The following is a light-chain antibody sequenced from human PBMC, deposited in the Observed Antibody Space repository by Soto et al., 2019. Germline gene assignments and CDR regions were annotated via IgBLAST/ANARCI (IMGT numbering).Light chain of an antibody. CDR2: DAS. J-gene: IGKJ2*01. V-gene: IGKV3-11*01. CDR1: QSVSSY. CDR3: QQRSNWPPAT. Sequence: EIVLTQSPATVSLSPGERATLSCRASQSVSSYLAWYQQKPGQAPSLLIYDASNRATGIPARFSGSGSGTDFTLTISSLEPEDFALYYCQQRSNWPPATFGQGTKLEIK.